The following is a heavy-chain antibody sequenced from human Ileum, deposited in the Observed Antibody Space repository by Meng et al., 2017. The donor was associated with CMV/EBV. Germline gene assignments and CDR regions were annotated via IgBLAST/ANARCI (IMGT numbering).Heavy chain of an antibody. D-gene: IGHD4-11*01. J-gene: IGHJ6*01. CDR1: GFTFSSYS. V-gene: IGHV3-21*01. CDR2: ISSSSSYI. Sequence: GGSLRPSCAASGFTFSSYSMNWVRQAPGKGLEWVSSISSSSSYIYYADSVKGRFTISRDNAKNSLYLQMNSLRAEDTAVYYCARGAHSPPYYYYGMAVWGQGTTV. CDR3: ARGAHSPPYYYYGMAV.